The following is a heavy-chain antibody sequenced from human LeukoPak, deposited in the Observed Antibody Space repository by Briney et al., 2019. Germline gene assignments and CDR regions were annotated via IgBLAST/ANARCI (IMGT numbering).Heavy chain of an antibody. J-gene: IGHJ4*02. Sequence: GGSLRLSCAASGFTFSDSAIHWVRQASGKGLEWVGRIRSKANSYATAYAASVKGRFTISRDDSKNTAYLQMNSLKTEDTAVYYCTSWVSGYDSDYWGQGTLVTVSS. CDR2: IRSKANSYAT. D-gene: IGHD5-12*01. CDR3: TSWVSGYDSDY. CDR1: GFTFSDSA. V-gene: IGHV3-73*01.